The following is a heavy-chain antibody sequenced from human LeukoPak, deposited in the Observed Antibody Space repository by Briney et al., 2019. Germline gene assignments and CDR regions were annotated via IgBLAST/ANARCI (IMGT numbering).Heavy chain of an antibody. V-gene: IGHV1-69*05. CDR2: IIPIFGTA. Sequence: SVKVSCKASGGTFSSYAISWVRQAPGQGLDWMGGIIPIFGTANYAQKFQGRVTMTRNTSISTAYMELSSLRSEDTAVYYCARMFYFDSGSDNWFDPWGQGTLVTVSS. CDR1: GGTFSSYA. D-gene: IGHD3-10*01. J-gene: IGHJ5*02. CDR3: ARMFYFDSGSDNWFDP.